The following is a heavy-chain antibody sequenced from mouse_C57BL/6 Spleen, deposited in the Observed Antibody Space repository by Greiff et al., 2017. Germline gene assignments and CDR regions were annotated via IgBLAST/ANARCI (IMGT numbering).Heavy chain of an antibody. CDR3: AKNYYGSSYGYFDV. D-gene: IGHD1-1*01. V-gene: IGHV2-5*01. CDR1: GFSLTSYG. CDR2: IWRGGST. J-gene: IGHJ1*03. Sequence: QVQLQQSGPGLVQPSQSLSITCTVSGFSLTSYGVHWVRQSPGKGLEWLGVIWRGGSTDYNAAFMSRLSITKDNYKSQIFVKMNSLRADDTAIYYCAKNYYGSSYGYFDVWGTGTTVTVSS.